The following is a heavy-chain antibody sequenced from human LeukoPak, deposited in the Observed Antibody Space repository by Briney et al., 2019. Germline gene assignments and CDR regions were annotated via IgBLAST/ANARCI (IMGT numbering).Heavy chain of an antibody. CDR3: TRDVFGRSGAFDI. V-gene: IGHV3-21*01. CDR1: GFTFTSYT. Sequence: GGSLRLSCEASGFTFTSYTMTWVRQAPGRGLEWVSSISLNSTYIHYSDSVKGRFTISRDDSNNSLYLQMNSLRGDDTALYYCTRDVFGRSGAFDIWGQGTMVTVSS. CDR2: ISLNSTYI. D-gene: IGHD3-3*01. J-gene: IGHJ3*02.